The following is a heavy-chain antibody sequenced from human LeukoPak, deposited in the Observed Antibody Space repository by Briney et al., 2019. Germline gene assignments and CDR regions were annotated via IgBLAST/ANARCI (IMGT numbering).Heavy chain of an antibody. Sequence: SETLSLTCAVYSGSFSGYYWSWLRQAPGKGLEWLGEINHSGSTNYNPSLRTRVTISVDTSKNQFSLKLSSVTAADTAVYYCARVEKYTSSGPTDPWGQGTLVTVSS. CDR1: SGSFSGYY. D-gene: IGHD6-13*01. CDR2: INHSGST. J-gene: IGHJ5*02. V-gene: IGHV4-34*01. CDR3: ARVEKYTSSGPTDP.